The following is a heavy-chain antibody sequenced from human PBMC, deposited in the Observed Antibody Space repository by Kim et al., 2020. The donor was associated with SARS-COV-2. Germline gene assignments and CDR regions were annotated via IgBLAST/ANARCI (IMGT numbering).Heavy chain of an antibody. CDR3: ASATKLVYYYYGMDV. CDR2: IKQDGSEK. Sequence: GGSLRLSCAASGFTFSSYWMSWVRQAPGKGLEWVANIKQDGSEKYYVDSVKGRFTISRDNAKNSLYLQMNSLRAEDTAVYYCASATKLVYYYYGMDVWGQGTPVTV. CDR1: GFTFSSYW. V-gene: IGHV3-7*01. J-gene: IGHJ6*02. D-gene: IGHD6-13*01.